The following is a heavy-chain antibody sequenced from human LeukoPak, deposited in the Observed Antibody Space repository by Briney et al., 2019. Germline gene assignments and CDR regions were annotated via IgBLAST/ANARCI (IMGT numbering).Heavy chain of an antibody. CDR1: GFTFDDYA. V-gene: IGHV3-9*01. J-gene: IGHJ4*02. D-gene: IGHD3-10*01. CDR2: ISWNSGSI. Sequence: GRSLRLSCAASGFTFDDYAMHWVRQAPGKGLEWVSGISWNSGSIGYADSVKGRFTISRDNAKNSLYLQMDSPRAEDTALYYCAKASSGSLDYWGQGTLVTVSS. CDR3: AKASSGSLDY.